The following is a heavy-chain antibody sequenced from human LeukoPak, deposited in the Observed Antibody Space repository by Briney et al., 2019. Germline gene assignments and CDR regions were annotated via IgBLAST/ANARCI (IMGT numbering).Heavy chain of an antibody. V-gene: IGHV4-39*07. CDR1: GGSISSSPYY. J-gene: IGHJ3*02. D-gene: IGHD3-22*01. Sequence: PSETLSLTCTVSGGSISSSPYYWAWIRQPPGKGLEWIGEINHSGSTNYNPSLKSRVTISVDTSKNQFSLKLSSVTAADTAVYYCAREYYYDSSGYWTDAFDIWGQGTMVTVSS. CDR2: INHSGST. CDR3: AREYYYDSSGYWTDAFDI.